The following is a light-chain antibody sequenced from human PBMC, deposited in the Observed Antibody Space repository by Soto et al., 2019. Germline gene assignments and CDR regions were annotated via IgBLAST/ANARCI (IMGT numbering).Light chain of an antibody. CDR2: ATS. CDR3: QQSFSTPYT. J-gene: IGKJ2*01. V-gene: IGKV1-39*01. CDR1: QSIGIY. Sequence: DIQMTQSPSSLSASGGDRVTITCRASQSIGIYLNWYQQKPGKAPNLLIYATSSLQRGVPSRFSGSGSETDFTLTISSLQPEDFAIYHCQQSFSTPYTFGQGTKLEIK.